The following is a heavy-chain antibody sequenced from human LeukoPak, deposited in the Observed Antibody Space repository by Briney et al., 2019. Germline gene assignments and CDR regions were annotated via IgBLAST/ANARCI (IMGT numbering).Heavy chain of an antibody. CDR1: GFTFSNYA. CDR2: ISGSGGST. J-gene: IGHJ6*02. V-gene: IGHV3-23*01. CDR3: EGGIGSSWYYYYYGMDV. D-gene: IGHD6-13*01. Sequence: GGSLRLSCAASGFTFSNYAMSWVRQAPGKGLEWVSVISGSGGSTYYADSVKGRFTISRDNSKNTLYLQMNSLRAEDTAVYYCEGGIGSSWYYYYYGMDVWGQGTTVTVSS.